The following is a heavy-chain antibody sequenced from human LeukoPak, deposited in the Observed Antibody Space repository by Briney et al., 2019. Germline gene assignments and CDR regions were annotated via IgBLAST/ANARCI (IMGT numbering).Heavy chain of an antibody. Sequence: SVKVSCKASGYTFTSYYMHWVRQAPGQGLEWMGGIIPIFGTANYAQKFQGRVTITADESTSTAYMELSSLRSEDTAVYYCAAVEMATNPWVHYYYYMDVWGKGTTVTVSS. CDR1: GYTFTSYY. V-gene: IGHV1-69*13. D-gene: IGHD5-24*01. J-gene: IGHJ6*03. CDR3: AAVEMATNPWVHYYYYMDV. CDR2: IIPIFGTA.